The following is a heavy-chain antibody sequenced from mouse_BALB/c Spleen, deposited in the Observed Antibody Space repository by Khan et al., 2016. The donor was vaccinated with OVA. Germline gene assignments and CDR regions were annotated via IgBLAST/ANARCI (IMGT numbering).Heavy chain of an antibody. J-gene: IGHJ2*01. CDR1: GYSITSDYA. CDR3: ARVYGGDVDY. V-gene: IGHV3-2*02. Sequence: EVQLQESGPGLVKPSQSLSLICTVTGYSITSDYAWNWIRQFPGNKLEWMGFISSSGNTKYNPSLKSRISITRDTSKNQFFLQLNSVTTEDTATYYCARVYGGDVDYWGQGTTLTVSS. D-gene: IGHD1-1*01. CDR2: ISSSGNT.